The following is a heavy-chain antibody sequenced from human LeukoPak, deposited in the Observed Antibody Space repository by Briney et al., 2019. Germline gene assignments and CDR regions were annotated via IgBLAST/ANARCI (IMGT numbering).Heavy chain of an antibody. V-gene: IGHV3-9*01. D-gene: IGHD5-18*01. CDR2: ISWNSGSI. CDR1: GFTFDDYA. CDR3: AKVRRDTAMVFDY. Sequence: GGSLRPSCAASGFTFDDYAMHWVRQAPGKGLEWVSGISWNSGSIGYADSVKGRFTISRDNAKNSLYLQMNSLRAEDTALYYCAKVRRDTAMVFDYWGQGTLVTVSS. J-gene: IGHJ4*02.